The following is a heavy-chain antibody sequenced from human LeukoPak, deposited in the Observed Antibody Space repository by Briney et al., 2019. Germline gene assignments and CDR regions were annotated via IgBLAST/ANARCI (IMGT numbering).Heavy chain of an antibody. CDR1: GGSISSYY. V-gene: IGHV4-4*07. CDR3: VRGIVGTTRHFDF. J-gene: IGHJ4*02. Sequence: SETLSLTCTVSGGSISSYYWSWIRQPAGKGLEWVGRIFASGSTNYNPSFRSRVTMSVDTSKNQFSLKLRSVTDADTAVYYCVRGIVGTTRHFDFWGQGTLVTVSS. D-gene: IGHD1-26*01. CDR2: IFASGST.